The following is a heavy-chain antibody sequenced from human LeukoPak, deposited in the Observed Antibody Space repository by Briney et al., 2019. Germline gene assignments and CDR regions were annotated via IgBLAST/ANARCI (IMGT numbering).Heavy chain of an antibody. D-gene: IGHD6-19*01. CDR3: ARHGGWYEDY. CDR1: GGSISGYY. V-gene: IGHV4-59*08. CDR2: IYYSGST. J-gene: IGHJ4*02. Sequence: PSETLSLTCTVSGGSISGYYWSWIRQPPGKGLEWIGYIYYSGSTSYNPSLKSRITISVDTSKKQFSLNLNSVTAADTAVDYCARHGGWYEDYWGQGTLVTVSS.